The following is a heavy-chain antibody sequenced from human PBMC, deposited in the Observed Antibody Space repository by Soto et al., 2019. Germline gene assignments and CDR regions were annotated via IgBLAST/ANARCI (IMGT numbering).Heavy chain of an antibody. CDR3: AAISYNWNDKPFDY. V-gene: IGHV3-21*01. Sequence: EVQLVESGGGLVKPGGSLRLSCAASGFTFSSYSMNWVRQAPGKGLEWVSSISSSSSYIYYADSVKGRFTISRDNAKNSLYLQMNSLRAEDTAVYYCAAISYNWNDKPFDYWGQGTLVTVSS. D-gene: IGHD1-1*01. CDR2: ISSSSSYI. CDR1: GFTFSSYS. J-gene: IGHJ4*02.